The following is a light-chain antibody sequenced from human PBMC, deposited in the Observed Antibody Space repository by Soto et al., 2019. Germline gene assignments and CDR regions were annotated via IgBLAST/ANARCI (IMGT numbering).Light chain of an antibody. Sequence: DLVLTPSPDSLPVSLGERATINCKSSQNILHTSNAKNYLAWYQQKPGQPPKVLIYWTSTRYSGVPDRFSGSGSGTDFTLTISNLQAEDVAVYYCQQYYRTPWTFGQGTKVAIK. CDR2: WTS. CDR3: QQYYRTPWT. J-gene: IGKJ1*01. CDR1: QNILHTSNAKNY. V-gene: IGKV4-1*01.